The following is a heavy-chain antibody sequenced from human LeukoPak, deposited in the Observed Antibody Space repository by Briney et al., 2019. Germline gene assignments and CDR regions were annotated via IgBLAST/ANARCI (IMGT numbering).Heavy chain of an antibody. Sequence: ASVKASCKASGYTFTSYYMHWVRQAPGQGLEWMGWINPKSGGTNYPQKFQGRVTMTRDTSISTAYMELSRLRSDDTAVYYCARESGFYASGSRYWGQGTLVIVSS. CDR1: GYTFTSYY. CDR3: ARESGFYASGSRY. CDR2: INPKSGGT. J-gene: IGHJ4*02. V-gene: IGHV1-2*02. D-gene: IGHD3-10*01.